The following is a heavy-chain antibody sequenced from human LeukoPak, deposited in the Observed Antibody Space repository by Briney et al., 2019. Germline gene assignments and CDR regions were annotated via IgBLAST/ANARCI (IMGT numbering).Heavy chain of an antibody. CDR1: GFTFSGYG. J-gene: IGHJ4*02. CDR3: ARDRDWGCSYCSY. CDR2: IWFDGSNK. V-gene: IGHV3-33*01. D-gene: IGHD7-27*01. Sequence: PGRSLRLSWAASGFTFSGYGMHWVRQAPGKGLEWVAVIWFDGSNKYYADSVKGRFTISRDNSKNTLYLQMNSLRAEDTAVYYCARDRDWGCSYCSYWGQGTLVTVSS.